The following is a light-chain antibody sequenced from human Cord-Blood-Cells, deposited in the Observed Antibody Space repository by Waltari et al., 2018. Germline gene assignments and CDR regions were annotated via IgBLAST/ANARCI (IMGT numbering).Light chain of an antibody. CDR3: QQYYSTPFT. J-gene: IGKJ4*01. CDR1: QSVLYSSNNKNY. Sequence: DIVMTQSPDSLAVSLGERATINCKSSQSVLYSSNNKNYLAWYQQKPGQPPKLLIYWASTRESGVPDRFSGSGSGTDFTLTISSLQAEDVAVYYCQQYYSTPFTCGGGTKVEIK. V-gene: IGKV4-1*01. CDR2: WAS.